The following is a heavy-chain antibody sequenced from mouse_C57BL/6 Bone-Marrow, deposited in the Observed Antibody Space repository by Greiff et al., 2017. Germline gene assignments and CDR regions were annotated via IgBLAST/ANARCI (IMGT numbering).Heavy chain of an antibody. D-gene: IGHD2-3*01. Sequence: QVQLQQSGAELVRPGASVTLSCKASGYTFTDYEMHWVKQTPVHGLEWIGAIDPETGGTSYNQKFKGKAILTADKSSSTAYMELRSQTSEDSAVYYCTSDGYYDYAMDYWGKGTSVTVSS. CDR2: IDPETGGT. CDR1: GYTFTDYE. CDR3: TSDGYYDYAMDY. J-gene: IGHJ4*01. V-gene: IGHV1-15*01.